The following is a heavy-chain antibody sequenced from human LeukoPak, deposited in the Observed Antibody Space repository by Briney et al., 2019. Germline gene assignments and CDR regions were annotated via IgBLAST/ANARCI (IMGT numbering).Heavy chain of an antibody. D-gene: IGHD2-21*02. CDR1: GFTFSSYA. J-gene: IGHJ4*02. Sequence: GGSLRLSCAASGFTFSSYAMSWVRQAPGKGLEWVSAISGSGGSTYYADSVKGRFTISRDNSKNTLYLQMNSLRAEDTAVYYCAKGDPIVVVTAGPPKYWGQGTLVTVSS. CDR2: ISGSGGST. CDR3: AKGDPIVVVTAGPPKY. V-gene: IGHV3-23*01.